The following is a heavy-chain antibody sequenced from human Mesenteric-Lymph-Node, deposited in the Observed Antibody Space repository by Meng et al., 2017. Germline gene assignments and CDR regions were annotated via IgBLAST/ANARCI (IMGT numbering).Heavy chain of an antibody. CDR2: IYYSGST. CDR1: GGSISSSSYY. V-gene: IGHV4-39*07. J-gene: IGHJ4*02. Sequence: SETLSLTCTVSGGSISSSSYYWGWIRQPPGKGLEWIGSIYYSGSTYYNPSLKSRVTISVDTSKNQFSLKLSSVTAADTAVYYCARGGYGDYLFYYWGQGTLVTVSS. CDR3: ARGGYGDYLFYY. D-gene: IGHD4-17*01.